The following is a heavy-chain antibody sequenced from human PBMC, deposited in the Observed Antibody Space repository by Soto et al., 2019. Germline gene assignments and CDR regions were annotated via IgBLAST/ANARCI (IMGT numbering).Heavy chain of an antibody. D-gene: IGHD3-16*01. CDR1: GFTFSRYW. CDR2: ISSYGSDT. CDR3: ASNYAYAEGYYWYGIDV. Sequence: EVQLVESGGGLVLPGGSLRLSCAASGFTFSRYWMHWVRQAPGKGLVWVSRISSYGSDTHYADSVKGRFTISRDNAKNTRYLQMNSLRAVDTAVYYCASNYAYAEGYYWYGIDVWGQGTTVTVSS. J-gene: IGHJ6*02. V-gene: IGHV3-74*01.